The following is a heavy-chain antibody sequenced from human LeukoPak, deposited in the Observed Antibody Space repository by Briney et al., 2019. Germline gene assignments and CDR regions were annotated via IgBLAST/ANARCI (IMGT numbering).Heavy chain of an antibody. V-gene: IGHV1-18*01. D-gene: IGHD4-23*01. J-gene: IGHJ4*02. CDR3: ARARYGGNSEVGDY. CDR2: ISAYNGNT. CDR1: GYTFTGYG. Sequence: GASVKVSCKASGYTFTGYGVSWVRQVPGQGLEWMGWISAYNGNTNYAQKLQGRVTMTTDTSTSTAYMELRSLRSDDTAVYYCARARYGGNSEVGDYWGQGTLVTVSS.